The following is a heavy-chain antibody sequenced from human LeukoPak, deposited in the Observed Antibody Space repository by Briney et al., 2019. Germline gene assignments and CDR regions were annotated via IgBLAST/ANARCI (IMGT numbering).Heavy chain of an antibody. CDR1: GGSISSYY. Sequence: PSETLSLTCTVSGGSISSYYWSWLRQPPGKGLEWIGYIYYSGSTNYNPSLKSRVTISVDTSKNQFSLKLSSVTAADTAVYYCARVLGFYTPPDYWGQGTLVTVSS. D-gene: IGHD2/OR15-2a*01. CDR2: IYYSGST. V-gene: IGHV4-59*01. CDR3: ARVLGFYTPPDY. J-gene: IGHJ4*02.